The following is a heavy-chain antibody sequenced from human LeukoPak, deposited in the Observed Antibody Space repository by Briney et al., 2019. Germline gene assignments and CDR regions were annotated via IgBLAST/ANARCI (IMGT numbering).Heavy chain of an antibody. V-gene: IGHV4-59*01. D-gene: IGHD3-22*01. CDR2: IYYSGST. J-gene: IGHJ3*02. Sequence: SETLSLTCTVSGRSISSYYWSWIRQPPGKGLEWIGYIYYSGSTNYNPSLKSRVTISVDTSKNQFSLKLSSVTAADTAVYYCARDAGYYDSSVQFDIWGQGTMVTVSS. CDR3: ARDAGYYDSSVQFDI. CDR1: GRSISSYY.